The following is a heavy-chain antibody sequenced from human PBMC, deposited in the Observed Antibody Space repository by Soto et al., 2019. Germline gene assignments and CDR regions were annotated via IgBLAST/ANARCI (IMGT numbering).Heavy chain of an antibody. CDR1: GYTFTHFW. CDR3: ARLKGYYDSGGYYSDY. CDR2: IDPTNSYT. J-gene: IGHJ4*02. Sequence: GESLNISCETSGYTFTHFWISWVRQMPGKGLEWIGRIDPTNSYTNYSPSFRGHVTISSDKSITTAYLQWSSLKASDTAMYYCARLKGYYDSGGYYSDYWGQGTLVTVSS. D-gene: IGHD3-22*01. V-gene: IGHV5-10-1*01.